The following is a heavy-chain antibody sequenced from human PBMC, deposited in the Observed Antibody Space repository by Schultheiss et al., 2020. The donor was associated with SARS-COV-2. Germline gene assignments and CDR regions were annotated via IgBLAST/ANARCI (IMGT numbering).Heavy chain of an antibody. CDR1: GGSISSSSYY. CDR2: SYYSGST. V-gene: IGHV4-39*01. J-gene: IGHJ4*02. Sequence: SETLSLTCTVSGGSISSSSYYWGWIRQPPGHGLEWFGSSYYSGSTVYTPSLKSRVTISVDTSKNQFSLNLTSVTAADTAIYYCARGNDFVYFFDSWGQGTLVTVSS. D-gene: IGHD3-3*01. CDR3: ARGNDFVYFFDS.